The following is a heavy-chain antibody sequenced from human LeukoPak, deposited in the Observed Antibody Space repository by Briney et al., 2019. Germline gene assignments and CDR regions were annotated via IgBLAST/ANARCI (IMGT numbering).Heavy chain of an antibody. Sequence: GGSLRLSCAASGFTFSSNYKNWVRQAPGKGLEWVSVIYSSGSTYYADSVKGRFTISRDNSKNMLYLKMNSLGAEDTAVYCCARDLYGVSHDYWGQGTLVTVSS. CDR3: ARDLYGVSHDY. J-gene: IGHJ4*02. V-gene: IGHV3-53*01. CDR2: IYSSGST. CDR1: GFTFSSNY. D-gene: IGHD4-17*01.